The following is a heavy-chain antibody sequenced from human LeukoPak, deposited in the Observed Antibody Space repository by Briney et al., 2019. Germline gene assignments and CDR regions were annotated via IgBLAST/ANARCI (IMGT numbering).Heavy chain of an antibody. CDR2: INPNSGNT. V-gene: IGHV1-8*03. CDR3: ARARIAARPLDY. J-gene: IGHJ4*02. Sequence: ASVKVSCKASGYTFTSYDINWVRQATGQGLEWMGWINPNSGNTGYAQKFQGRVTITRNTSISTAYMELSSLRSEDTAVYYCARARIAARPLDYWGQGTLVTVSS. CDR1: GYTFTSYD. D-gene: IGHD6-6*01.